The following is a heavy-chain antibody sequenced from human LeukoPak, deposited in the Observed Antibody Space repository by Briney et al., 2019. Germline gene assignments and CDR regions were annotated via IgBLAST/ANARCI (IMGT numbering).Heavy chain of an antibody. CDR1: GGSISSSSHY. D-gene: IGHD5-18*01. CDR2: VST. V-gene: IGHV4-39*01. Sequence: SETLSLTCTVSGGSISSSSHYWGWIRQPPGKGLEWIGVSTYYNPSLKNRVTISRNTSKNQFSLKLSSVTAADTAIYYCARAGYSYGIISYFDSWGQGTLVTVSS. CDR3: ARAGYSYGIISYFDS. J-gene: IGHJ4*02.